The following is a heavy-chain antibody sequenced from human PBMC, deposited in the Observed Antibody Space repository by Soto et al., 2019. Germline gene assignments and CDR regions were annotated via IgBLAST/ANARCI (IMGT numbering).Heavy chain of an antibody. D-gene: IGHD5-12*01. CDR2: INDGNGNT. J-gene: IGHJ4*02. Sequence: QVQLVQSGAEVKKPGASVKVSCKASGYTFTSYAMHWVRQAPGQSLEWMGWINDGNGNTKYSQKFQGRVTITRDTSASTAYMELSSLISEDTAVYYCAVWGLRQTGPFDYWRQGTLVTVSS. CDR1: GYTFTSYA. CDR3: AVWGLRQTGPFDY. V-gene: IGHV1-3*01.